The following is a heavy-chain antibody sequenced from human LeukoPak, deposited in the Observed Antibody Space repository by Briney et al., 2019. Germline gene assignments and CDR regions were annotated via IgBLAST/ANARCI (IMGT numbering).Heavy chain of an antibody. D-gene: IGHD3-10*01. J-gene: IGHJ6*03. CDR1: GFTFSSYG. Sequence: PGGSLRLSCAASGFTFSSYGMHWVRQAPGKGLEWVAVISCDGSNKYYADSVKGRFTISRDDSKNTLYLQMNSLRAEDTAVYYCAKDAFGEYYYMDVWGKGTTVTVSS. CDR2: ISCDGSNK. CDR3: AKDAFGEYYYMDV. V-gene: IGHV3-30*18.